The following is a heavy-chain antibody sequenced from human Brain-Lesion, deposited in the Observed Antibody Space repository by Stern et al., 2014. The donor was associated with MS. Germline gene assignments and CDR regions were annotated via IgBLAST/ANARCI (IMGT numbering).Heavy chain of an antibody. D-gene: IGHD3-3*01. Sequence: QVQLVESGAEVKKPGASVKVSCKTSGYIFTGYYIHWVRQAPGQGLEWMAWINPNTGGPQYAPKFQGRVTMSRDTSISTAYVELSSLTSDDTAVYYCARDQRGITIFGVVTDYYYLGMDVWGQGTTVTVSS. V-gene: IGHV1-2*02. J-gene: IGHJ6*02. CDR3: ARDQRGITIFGVVTDYYYLGMDV. CDR1: GYIFTGYY. CDR2: INPNTGGP.